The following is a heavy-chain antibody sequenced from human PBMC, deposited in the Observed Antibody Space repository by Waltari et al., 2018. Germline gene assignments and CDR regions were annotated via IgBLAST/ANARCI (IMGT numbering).Heavy chain of an antibody. Sequence: QVQLVQSGAEVKKPGASVKVSCQASGYPFTGYYLPWVRQAPGQGLEWMGWINPNSGGTNYAQKFQGRVTMTRDTSISTAYMELSRLRSDDTAVYYCARDEVRGVGYWGQGTLVTVSS. V-gene: IGHV1-2*02. D-gene: IGHD3-10*01. J-gene: IGHJ4*02. CDR1: GYPFTGYY. CDR2: INPNSGGT. CDR3: ARDEVRGVGY.